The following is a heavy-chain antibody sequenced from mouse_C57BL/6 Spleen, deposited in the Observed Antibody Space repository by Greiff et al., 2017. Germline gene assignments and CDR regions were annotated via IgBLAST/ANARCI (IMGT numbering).Heavy chain of an antibody. D-gene: IGHD1-1*01. Sequence: QVQLQQSGAELVKPGASVKLSCKASGYTFTSYWMHWVQQRPGQGLEWIGEIDPADSYTNYNQKFKGKSTLTVDKSSSTAYLQLSSLTSEDSAVYYCARTHGSSCWFAYWGQGTLVTVSA. V-gene: IGHV1-69*01. CDR1: GYTFTSYW. CDR3: ARTHGSSCWFAY. CDR2: IDPADSYT. J-gene: IGHJ3*01.